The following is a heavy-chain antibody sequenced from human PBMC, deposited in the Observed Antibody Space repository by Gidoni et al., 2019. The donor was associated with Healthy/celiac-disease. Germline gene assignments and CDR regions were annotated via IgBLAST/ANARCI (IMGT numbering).Heavy chain of an antibody. CDR2: IYYSGST. D-gene: IGHD2-15*01. V-gene: IGHV4-59*01. Sequence: QVQLQESGPGLVKPSETLSLTCTVTSGSISSSYGRRIRQPPGKGLEWIGYIYYSGSTNYNPSLKSRVTISVDTSKNHFSLKLSSVTAADTAVYYCARASVVAAPWWFDPWGQGTLVTVSS. CDR1: SGSISSSY. CDR3: ARASVVAAPWWFDP. J-gene: IGHJ5*02.